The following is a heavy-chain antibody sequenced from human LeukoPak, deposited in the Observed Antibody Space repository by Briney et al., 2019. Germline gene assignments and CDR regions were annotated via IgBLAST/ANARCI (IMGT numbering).Heavy chain of an antibody. V-gene: IGHV1-18*01. J-gene: IGHJ6*03. Sequence: ASVKVSCKASGYTFTSYGISWVRQAPGQGLEWMGWISAYNGNTNYAQKLQGRVTMTTDTSTSTAYMELSSLRSEDTAVYYYARGVREDTAMGHGSYYYYMDVWGKGTTVTVSS. D-gene: IGHD5-18*01. CDR2: ISAYNGNT. CDR1: GYTFTSYG. CDR3: ARGVREDTAMGHGSYYYYMDV.